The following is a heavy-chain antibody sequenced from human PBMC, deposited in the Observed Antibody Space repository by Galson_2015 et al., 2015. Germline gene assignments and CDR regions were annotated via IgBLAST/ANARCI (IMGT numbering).Heavy chain of an antibody. V-gene: IGHV1-69*01. D-gene: IGHD3-22*01. Sequence: CKASGGTFSSYAISWVRQAPGQGLEWMGGIIPIFGTANYAQKFQGRVTITADESTSTAYMELSSLRSEDTVVYYCARGEDYYDSSGYYPRWGQGTLVTVSS. CDR2: IIPIFGTA. J-gene: IGHJ4*02. CDR3: ARGEDYYDSSGYYPR. CDR1: GGTFSSYA.